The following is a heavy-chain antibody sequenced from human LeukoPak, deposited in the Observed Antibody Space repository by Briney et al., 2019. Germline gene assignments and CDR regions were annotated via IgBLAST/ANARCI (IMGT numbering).Heavy chain of an antibody. Sequence: ASVKVSCKASGYTFTGYYMHWVRQAPGQGLEWMGWINPNSGGTNYAQKFRGRVTMTRDTSISTAYMELSRLRSDDTAVYYCARDPWELPYFDYWGQGTLVTVSS. CDR1: GYTFTGYY. D-gene: IGHD1-26*01. J-gene: IGHJ4*02. CDR2: INPNSGGT. V-gene: IGHV1-2*02. CDR3: ARDPWELPYFDY.